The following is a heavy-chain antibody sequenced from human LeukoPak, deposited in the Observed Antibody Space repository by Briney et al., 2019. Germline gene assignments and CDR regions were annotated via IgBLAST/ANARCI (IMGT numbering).Heavy chain of an antibody. V-gene: IGHV3-74*01. CDR2: INTDGTST. CDR3: ARNFWPFDY. CDR1: GFTFSSYW. D-gene: IGHD2/OR15-2a*01. J-gene: IGHJ4*02. Sequence: GGSLRLSCAASGFTFSSYWMHWVRQTPGKGLVWVSRINTDGTSTRYADSVMGRFTISRDNAKNTLYLQMNSLRPEDTAVYYCARNFWPFDYWGQGTLVTVSS.